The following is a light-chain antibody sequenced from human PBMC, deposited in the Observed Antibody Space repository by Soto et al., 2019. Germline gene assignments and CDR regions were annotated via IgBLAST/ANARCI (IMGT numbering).Light chain of an antibody. CDR3: QQSYSTPRT. CDR1: QSSSSY. J-gene: IGKJ1*01. V-gene: IGKV1-39*01. CDR2: AAS. Sequence: DIQMTQSPSSLSASVGDRVTVTCRASQSSSSYLNWYQQKPGNAPKLLIYAASSLQSGVPSRFSGSGSGTDFTLTISSLQPEDFATYYCQQSYSTPRTFGQGTKVDIK.